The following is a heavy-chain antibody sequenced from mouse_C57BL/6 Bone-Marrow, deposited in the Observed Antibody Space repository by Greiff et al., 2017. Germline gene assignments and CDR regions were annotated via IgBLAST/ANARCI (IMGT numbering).Heavy chain of an antibody. CDR1: GYAFSSSW. D-gene: IGHD2-5*01. CDR3: AYYSKMYYFDY. V-gene: IGHV1-82*01. J-gene: IGHJ2*01. CDR2: IYPGDGDT. Sequence: QVQLQQSGPELVKPGASVKISCKASGYAFSSSWMNWVKQRPGKGLEWIGRIYPGDGDTNYNGKFKGKATLTADKSSSTAYMQLSSLTSEDSAVYFCAYYSKMYYFDYWGKGTTLTVSS.